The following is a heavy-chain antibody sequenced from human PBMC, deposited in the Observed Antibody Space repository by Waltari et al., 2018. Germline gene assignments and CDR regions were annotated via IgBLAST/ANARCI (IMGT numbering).Heavy chain of an antibody. V-gene: IGHV6-1*01. Sequence: VSSNSAAWNWIRQSPSRGLEWLGRTYYRSKWYNDYAVSVKSRITINPDTSKNQFSLQLNSVTPEDTAVYYCARDGWYEGYDAFDIWGQGTMVTVSS. J-gene: IGHJ3*02. CDR3: ARDGWYEGYDAFDI. CDR1: VSSNSAA. D-gene: IGHD6-19*01. CDR2: TYYRSKWYN.